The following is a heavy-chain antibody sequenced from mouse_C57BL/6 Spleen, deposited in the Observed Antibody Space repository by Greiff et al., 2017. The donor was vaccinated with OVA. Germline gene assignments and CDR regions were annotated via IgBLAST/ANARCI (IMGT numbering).Heavy chain of an antibody. V-gene: IGHV14-2*01. CDR2: IDPEDGET. Sequence: VQLKQSGAELVKPRASVKLSCTASGFNIKDYYMHWVKQRTEQGLEWIGRIDPEDGETKYAPKFQGKATITADTSSNTAYLQLSSLTSEDTAVYYCTTTYGSSPSFDYWGQGTTLTVSS. J-gene: IGHJ2*01. CDR1: GFNIKDYY. D-gene: IGHD1-1*01. CDR3: TTTYGSSPSFDY.